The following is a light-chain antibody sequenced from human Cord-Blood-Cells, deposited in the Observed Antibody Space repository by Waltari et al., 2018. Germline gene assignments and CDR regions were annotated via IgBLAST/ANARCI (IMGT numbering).Light chain of an antibody. J-gene: IGKJ3*01. CDR1: QSISSY. V-gene: IGKV1-39*01. CDR2: AAS. CDR3: QQSYSTPPFT. Sequence: DIQMTQSPSSLRASVGDRVTITCRASQSISSYLNWYQQKPGKAPKLLIYAASSLQSGVPSRFSGSGSGTDFTLTISSLQPEDFATYYCQQSYSTPPFTFGPGTKVDIK.